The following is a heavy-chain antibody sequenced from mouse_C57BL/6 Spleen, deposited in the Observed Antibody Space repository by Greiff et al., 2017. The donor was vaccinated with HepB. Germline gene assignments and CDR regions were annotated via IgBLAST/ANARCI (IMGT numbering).Heavy chain of an antibody. CDR2: IYPGGGYT. D-gene: IGHD2-14*01. CDR1: GYTFTNYW. J-gene: IGHJ3*01. V-gene: IGHV1-63*01. CDR3: ARSYDEAWFAY. Sequence: VQLQQSGAELVRPGTSVKMSCKASGYTFTNYWIGWAKQRPGHGLEWLGDIYPGGGYTNYNEKFKGQATLTADKSSSTAYMQFSSLTSEDSAIYYCARSYDEAWFAYWGQGTLVTVSA.